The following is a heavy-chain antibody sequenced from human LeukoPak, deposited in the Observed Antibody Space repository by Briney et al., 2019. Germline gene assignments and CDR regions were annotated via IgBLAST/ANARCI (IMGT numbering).Heavy chain of an antibody. CDR1: AFTFSSYG. CDR2: IRYDGSNK. V-gene: IGHV3-30*02. D-gene: IGHD2-8*01. J-gene: IGHJ6*03. Sequence: PGGSLRLSCAASAFTFSSYGMHWVRQAPGKGLEWVAFIRYDGSNKYYADSVKGRFTISRDNSKNTLYLRMNSLSAGDTAVYYCAHQPPRYCTNGVCPPYYYYYYMDVWGKGTTVTVSS. CDR3: AHQPPRYCTNGVCPPYYYYYYMDV.